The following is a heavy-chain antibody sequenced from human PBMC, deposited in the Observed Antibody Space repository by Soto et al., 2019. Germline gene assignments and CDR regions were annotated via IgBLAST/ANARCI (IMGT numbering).Heavy chain of an antibody. CDR1: GFTVSSSY. D-gene: IGHD1-26*01. V-gene: IGHV3-66*04. CDR3: ARHVGSYWYFDL. J-gene: IGHJ2*01. CDR2: IYTGSTT. Sequence: EVQLVESGGGLVQPGGFLRLSCAASGFTVSSSYMGWVRQAPGKGLEWVSSIYTGSTTYYADSVRGRFTISTDNSKDTLYLQMNSLRVDDTAMYYGARHVGSYWYFDLWGRGTLVTVSS.